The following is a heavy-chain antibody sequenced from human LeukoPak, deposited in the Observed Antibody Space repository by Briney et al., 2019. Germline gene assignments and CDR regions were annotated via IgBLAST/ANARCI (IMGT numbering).Heavy chain of an antibody. CDR2: IYYSGST. J-gene: IGHJ3*02. CDR1: GGSISSSSYY. Sequence: SETLSLTCTVSGGSISSSSYYWGWIRQPPGKGLEWIGSIYYSGSTYYNPSLKSRVTISVDTSKNQFSLKLSSVTAADTAVYYCARGPGRGRAFDIWGQGTMVTVSS. V-gene: IGHV4-39*07. D-gene: IGHD3-10*01. CDR3: ARGPGRGRAFDI.